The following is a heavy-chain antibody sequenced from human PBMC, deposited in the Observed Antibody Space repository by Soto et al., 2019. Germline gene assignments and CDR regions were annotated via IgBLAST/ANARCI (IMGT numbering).Heavy chain of an antibody. Sequence: PGGSLRLSCAASGFTFSSHWMNWVRQAPGKGLEWVARINEEGSEKDFADSVKGRFTISRDNAKNSLYLQMNSLRVEDTAVYYCARGEGFWSGYYPKRYYYYYMDAWGKVYTVTVSS. CDR1: GFTFSSHW. CDR3: ARGEGFWSGYYPKRYYYYYMDA. D-gene: IGHD3-3*01. V-gene: IGHV3-7*01. CDR2: INEEGSEK. J-gene: IGHJ6*03.